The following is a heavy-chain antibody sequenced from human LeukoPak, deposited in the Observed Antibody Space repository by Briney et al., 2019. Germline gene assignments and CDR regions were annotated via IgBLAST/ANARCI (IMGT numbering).Heavy chain of an antibody. V-gene: IGHV4-61*01. CDR1: GGSISSNTYY. CDR2: IYYSGST. CDR3: ARDVLGGTQFDY. Sequence: PSETLSLTCTVSGGSISSNTYYWGWIRQPPGKGLEWIGFIYYSGSTNYNPSLKSRVTISVDTPKNQFSLKLRSVTAADTAVYYCARDVLGGTQFDYWGQGTLVTVSS. D-gene: IGHD1-26*01. J-gene: IGHJ4*02.